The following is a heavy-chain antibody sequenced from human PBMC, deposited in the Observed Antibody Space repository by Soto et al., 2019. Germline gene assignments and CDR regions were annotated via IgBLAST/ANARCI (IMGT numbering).Heavy chain of an antibody. CDR1: GYTFTGYY. CDR2: INPNSGGT. Sequence: ASVKASCKASGYTFTGYYMHWVRQAPGQGLEWMGWINPNSGGTNYAQKFQGRVTMTRDTSISTAYMELSRLRSDDTAVYYCARDPLFTSGWYYFDYWGQGTLVTVSS. J-gene: IGHJ4*02. V-gene: IGHV1-2*02. D-gene: IGHD6-19*01. CDR3: ARDPLFTSGWYYFDY.